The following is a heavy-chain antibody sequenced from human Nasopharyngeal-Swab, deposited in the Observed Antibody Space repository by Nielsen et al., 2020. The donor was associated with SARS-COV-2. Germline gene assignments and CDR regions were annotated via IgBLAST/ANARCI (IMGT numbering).Heavy chain of an antibody. CDR3: ARGSLWFGDLVGYYGMDV. Sequence: VRQMPGKGLEWMGWISAYNGNTNYAQKLQGRVTMTTDTSTSTAYMEPRSLRSDDAAVYYCARGSLWFGDLVGYYGMDVWGQGTTVTVSS. J-gene: IGHJ6*02. D-gene: IGHD3-10*01. CDR2: ISAYNGNT. V-gene: IGHV1-18*01.